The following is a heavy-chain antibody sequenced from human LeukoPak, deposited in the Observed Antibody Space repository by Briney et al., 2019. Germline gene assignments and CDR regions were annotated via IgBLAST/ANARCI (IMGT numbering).Heavy chain of an antibody. CDR3: ARRLRRNYFDY. V-gene: IGHV3-48*03. CDR1: GFTVRSNY. Sequence: GGSLRLSCAASGFTVRSNYMNWVRQAPGKGLEWVSYISSSGSTIYYADSVKGRFTISRDNAKNSLYLQMNSLRAEDTAVYYCARRLRRNYFDYWGQGTLVTVSS. J-gene: IGHJ4*02. D-gene: IGHD4-17*01. CDR2: ISSSGSTI.